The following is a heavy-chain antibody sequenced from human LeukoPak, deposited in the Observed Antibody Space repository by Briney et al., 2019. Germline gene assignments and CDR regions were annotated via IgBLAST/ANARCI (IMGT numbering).Heavy chain of an antibody. CDR3: ASRKKGMATAGFDY. J-gene: IGHJ4*02. CDR2: IYPGDSDT. CDR1: GYSFTSYW. V-gene: IGHV5-51*01. Sequence: GESRKISCKGSGYSFTSYWSGWVRQMPGKGLEWMGIIYPGDSDTRYSPSFQGQVTISAEKSISTAYLQWSSLKASDTALYYCASRKKGMATAGFDYWGQGTLVTVSS. D-gene: IGHD5-24*01.